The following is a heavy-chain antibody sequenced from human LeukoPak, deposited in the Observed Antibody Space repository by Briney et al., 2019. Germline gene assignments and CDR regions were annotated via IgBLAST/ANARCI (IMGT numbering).Heavy chain of an antibody. CDR2: ISSSSSYI. J-gene: IGHJ4*02. CDR3: ARDSIYYDSSGYYLFDY. V-gene: IGHV3-21*01. CDR1: GFTFSSYS. Sequence: PGGSLRLSCAASGFTFSSYSMNWVRQAPWKGLEWVSSISSSSSYIYYADSVKGRFTISRDNAKNSLYLQMNSLRAEDTAVYYCARDSIYYDSSGYYLFDYWGQGTLVTVSS. D-gene: IGHD3-22*01.